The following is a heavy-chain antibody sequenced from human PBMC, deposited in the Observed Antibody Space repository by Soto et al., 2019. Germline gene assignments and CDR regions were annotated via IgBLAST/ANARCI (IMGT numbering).Heavy chain of an antibody. CDR2: IYYSGST. D-gene: IGHD2-21*02. Sequence: SETLSLTCTVSGGSVSSSSYYWGWIRQPPGKGLEWIGSIYYSGSTYYNPSLKSRVTISVDTPKNQFSLKLSSVTAADTAVYYCARGRVVTAAADAFDIWGKGTMVPVSS. V-gene: IGHV4-39*01. J-gene: IGHJ3*02. CDR1: GGSVSSSSYY. CDR3: ARGRVVTAAADAFDI.